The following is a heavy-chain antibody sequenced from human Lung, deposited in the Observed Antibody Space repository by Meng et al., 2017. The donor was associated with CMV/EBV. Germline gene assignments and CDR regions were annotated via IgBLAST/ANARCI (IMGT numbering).Heavy chain of an antibody. CDR2: INHSGST. V-gene: IGHV4-34*01. D-gene: IGHD3-10*01. Sequence: CAVYGGSFSGYYWSWIRQPPGKGLEWIGEINHSGSTNYSPSLKSRVTISVDTSKNQFSLKLSSVTAADTAVYYCTLLSLYYYYGMDVWGQGTTVTVSS. J-gene: IGHJ6*02. CDR3: TLLSLYYYYGMDV. CDR1: GGSFSGYY.